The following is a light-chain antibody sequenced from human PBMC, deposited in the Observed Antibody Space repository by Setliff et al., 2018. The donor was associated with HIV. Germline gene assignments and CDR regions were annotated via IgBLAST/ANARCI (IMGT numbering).Light chain of an antibody. V-gene: IGLV2-11*01. CDR2: DVT. CDR1: SSDVGGYNY. Sequence: QSALTQPRSVSGSPGQSVTISCTGTSSDVGGYNYVSWYQQHPGKAPKLMIFDVTERPSGVPDRFSGSKSGNTASLTISGLQAEDEADYYCCSYGRGDIWIFGGGTKVTVL. CDR3: CSYGRGDIWI. J-gene: IGLJ2*01.